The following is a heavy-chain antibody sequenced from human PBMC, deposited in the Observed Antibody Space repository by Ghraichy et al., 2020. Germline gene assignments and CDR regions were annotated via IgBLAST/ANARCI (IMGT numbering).Heavy chain of an antibody. CDR2: ISAYNGNT. V-gene: IGHV1-18*01. Sequence: ASVKVSCKASGYTFTSYGISWVRQAPGQGLEWMGWISAYNGNTNYAQKFQGRVTMTTDTSTSTAYMELRSLRSDDTAVYYCARDLSGNYDFWSGYYKFDYWGQGTLVTVSS. CDR1: GYTFTSYG. D-gene: IGHD3-3*01. J-gene: IGHJ4*02. CDR3: ARDLSGNYDFWSGYYKFDY.